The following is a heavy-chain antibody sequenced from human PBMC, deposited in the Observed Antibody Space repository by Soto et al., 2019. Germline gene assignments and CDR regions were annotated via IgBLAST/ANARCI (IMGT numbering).Heavy chain of an antibody. Sequence: PSETLSLTCAVYGGSFSGYYWSWIRQPPGKGLEWIGEINHSGSTNYDPSLKSRVTISVHTSKNQFSLKLSSVTAADTAVYYCARDGGRYYYGSGSYSNNWFDPWGQGTLVTVSS. CDR2: INHSGST. J-gene: IGHJ5*02. D-gene: IGHD3-10*01. CDR1: GGSFSGYY. V-gene: IGHV4-34*01. CDR3: ARDGGRYYYGSGSYSNNWFDP.